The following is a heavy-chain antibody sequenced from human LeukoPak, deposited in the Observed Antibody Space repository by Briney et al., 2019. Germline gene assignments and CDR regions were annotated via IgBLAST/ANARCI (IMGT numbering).Heavy chain of an antibody. CDR2: IYYSGST. CDR1: GGSISSYY. V-gene: IGHV4-59*01. CDR3: AFGGNSGWFDP. J-gene: IGHJ5*02. Sequence: SETLSLTCTVPGGSISSYYWSWIRQPPGKGLEWIGYIYYSGSTNYNPSLKSRVTISVDTSKNQFSLKLSSVTAADTAVYYCAFGGNSGWFDPWGQGTLVTVSS. D-gene: IGHD4-23*01.